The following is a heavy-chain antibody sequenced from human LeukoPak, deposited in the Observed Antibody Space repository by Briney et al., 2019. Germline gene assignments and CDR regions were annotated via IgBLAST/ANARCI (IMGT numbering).Heavy chain of an antibody. CDR2: ISGSGGST. CDR3: TSLSDAIESFGTRNL. Sequence: GGSLRLSCAASGFTFSSYAMSWVRPAPGKGLGWVSVISGSGGSTHYTDPVNGRFTISRDNSKNTLSLQMNSLRAEDTAVYYCTSLSDAIESFGTRNLWGQGTLVTVSS. V-gene: IGHV3-23*01. D-gene: IGHD2-8*01. J-gene: IGHJ5*02. CDR1: GFTFSSYA.